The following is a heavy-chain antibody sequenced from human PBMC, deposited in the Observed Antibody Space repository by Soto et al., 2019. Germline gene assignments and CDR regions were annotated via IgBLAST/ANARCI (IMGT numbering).Heavy chain of an antibody. CDR3: ARGLTMGQLPSHFDH. CDR1: VGSVRHDNFY. CDR2: VHPSGIT. D-gene: IGHD3-16*01. Sequence: SETLSFSCTVYVGSVRHDNFYWSWIRQPRGKGLEWIGYVHPSGITNYNPSLKRRVTISVDTSRNQFSLRLSSVTAADTAVYYCARGLTMGQLPSHFDHWGQGTMVTGSS. J-gene: IGHJ5*02. V-gene: IGHV4-61*01.